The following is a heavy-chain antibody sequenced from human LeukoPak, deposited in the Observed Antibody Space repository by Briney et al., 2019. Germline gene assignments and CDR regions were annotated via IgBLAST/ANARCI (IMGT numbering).Heavy chain of an antibody. V-gene: IGHV3-48*01. CDR3: LLAFDY. D-gene: IGHD2-15*01. J-gene: IGHJ4*02. Sequence: GGSLRLSCAASGFTFSSYSMNWVRQAPGKGLEWVSYISSSSTIYYADSVKGRFAISRDNAKNSLYLQMNSLRAEDTAVYYCLLAFDYWGQGTLVTVSS. CDR2: ISSSSTI. CDR1: GFTFSSYS.